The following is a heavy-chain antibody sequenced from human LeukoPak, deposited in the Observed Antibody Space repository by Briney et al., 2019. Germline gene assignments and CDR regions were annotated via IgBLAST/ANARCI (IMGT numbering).Heavy chain of an antibody. D-gene: IGHD1-26*01. J-gene: IGHJ4*02. CDR1: RFTFSNYA. V-gene: IGHV3-23*01. CDR2: IGGSGYPT. Sequence: GGSLRLSCAASRFTFSNYAMTWVRQAPGKGLEWVSTIGGSGYPTYYADSVKGRFTISRDNSKNTLYLQMNSLRAQETAVYYCAKIQSSGSYDYFDYWGQGTLVTVSS. CDR3: AKIQSSGSYDYFDY.